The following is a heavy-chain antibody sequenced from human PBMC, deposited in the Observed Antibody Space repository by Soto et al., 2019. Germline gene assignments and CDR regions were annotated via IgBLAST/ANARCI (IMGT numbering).Heavy chain of an antibody. V-gene: IGHV1-2*04. J-gene: IGHJ6*03. CDR2: INPNGGVT. CDR1: GDTFNDYY. CDR3: ARERGGATATLDYYYFYMDV. Sequence: QVQLVQSGAEVKKPGASVTVSCRSSGDTFNDYYIHWVRQAPGQGLEWMGWINPNGGVTKYAQKFQGWATMTRDTSIRTVYRQRSRLRSDDTAVYYWARERGGATATLDYYYFYMDVWGTGTTVTVSS. D-gene: IGHD5-12*01.